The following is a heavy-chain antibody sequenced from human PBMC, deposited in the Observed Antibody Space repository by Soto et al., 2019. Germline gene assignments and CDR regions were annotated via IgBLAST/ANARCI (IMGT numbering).Heavy chain of an antibody. V-gene: IGHV1-18*01. J-gene: IGHJ4*02. CDR3: ARDQSGSFGELSNFEY. Sequence: QVQLVQSGAEVKRPGASVTVSCKASGYTFTTYAISWVRQAPGQGLEWMGWIRGYNGNTNYAQKFEGRVVMTGGTSTSTAYWQLTSLRSDDTAGYHCARDQSGSFGELSNFEYWGQGTLVTVS. CDR2: IRGYNGNT. CDR1: GYTFTTYA. D-gene: IGHD3-10*01.